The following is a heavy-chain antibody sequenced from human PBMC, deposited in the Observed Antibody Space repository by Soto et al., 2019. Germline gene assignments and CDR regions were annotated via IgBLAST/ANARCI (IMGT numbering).Heavy chain of an antibody. J-gene: IGHJ4*02. Sequence: EVQLVESGGGLVQPGGSLRLSCAASGFTVSNNYMSWVRQAPGKGLEWVSVIYSGGSTYYADSVKGRFTISRDNSKNTLYLQMNSLRAEDTAVYYCARTDTMVRGVQDYWGQGTLVTVSS. D-gene: IGHD3-10*01. CDR1: GFTVSNNY. CDR2: IYSGGST. V-gene: IGHV3-66*01. CDR3: ARTDTMVRGVQDY.